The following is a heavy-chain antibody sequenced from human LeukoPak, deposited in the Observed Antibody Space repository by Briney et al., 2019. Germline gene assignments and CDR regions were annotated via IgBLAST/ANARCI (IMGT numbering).Heavy chain of an antibody. CDR3: TRDIISDY. V-gene: IGHV3-49*03. CDR2: IRSKAYGGTT. CDR1: GFTFGDYA. D-gene: IGHD2/OR15-2a*01. Sequence: GGSLRLSCTASGFTFGDYAMSWFRQAPGKGLEWVGFIRSKAYGGTTEYAASVKGRFTISRGDSKSIPYLQMNSLKTEDTAVYSCTRDIISDYWGQGTLVTVSS. J-gene: IGHJ4*02.